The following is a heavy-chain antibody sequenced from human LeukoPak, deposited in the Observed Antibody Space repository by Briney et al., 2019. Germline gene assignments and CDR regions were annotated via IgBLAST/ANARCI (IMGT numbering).Heavy chain of an antibody. CDR3: ARDGSGSYYDRGWFDP. D-gene: IGHD3-10*01. Sequence: ASVTVSCKASAYTFTSYNINWVRQPTGQGLEWMGWMHPNSGNTGYAQKFQGRVTMTRNTSISTAYMELSSLTSEDTAVYYCARDGSGSYYDRGWFDPWGQGTLVTVSS. V-gene: IGHV1-8*01. CDR2: MHPNSGNT. J-gene: IGHJ5*02. CDR1: AYTFTSYN.